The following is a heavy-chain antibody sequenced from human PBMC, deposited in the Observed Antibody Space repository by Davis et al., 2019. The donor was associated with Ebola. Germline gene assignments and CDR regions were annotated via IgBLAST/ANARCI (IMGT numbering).Heavy chain of an antibody. CDR2: INHSGST. D-gene: IGHD6-19*01. V-gene: IGHV4-34*01. CDR1: GGSFSGYY. J-gene: IGHJ4*02. Sequence: PGGSLRLSCAVYGGSFSGYYWSWIRQPPGKGLEWIGEINHSGSTNYNPSLKSRVTISVDTSKNQFSLKLSSVTAADTAVFYCARGIAVAPSDYWGQGTLVTVSS. CDR3: ARGIAVAPSDY.